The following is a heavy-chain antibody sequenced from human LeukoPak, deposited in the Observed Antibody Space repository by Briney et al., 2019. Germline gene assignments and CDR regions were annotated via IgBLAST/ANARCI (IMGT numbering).Heavy chain of an antibody. J-gene: IGHJ5*02. CDR3: AKIRAGATTDWFDP. CDR2: IYSGGST. Sequence: GGSLRLSCAASGFTVSSNYMSWVRQAPGKGLEWVSVIYSGGSTYYADSVKGRFTISRDNSKNTLYLQMNSLRAEDTAVHYCAKIRAGATTDWFDPWGQGTLVTVSS. D-gene: IGHD1-26*01. CDR1: GFTVSSNY. V-gene: IGHV3-66*01.